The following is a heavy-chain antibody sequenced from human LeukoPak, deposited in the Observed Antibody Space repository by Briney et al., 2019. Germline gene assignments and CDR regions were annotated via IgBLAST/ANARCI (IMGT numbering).Heavy chain of an antibody. Sequence: PSETLSLTRTVSGGSISSYYWSWIRQPPGKGLEWIGYIYYSGSTNYNPSLKSRVTISVDTSKNQFSLKLSSVTAAGTAVYYCARQTSYTADYWGQGTLVTVSS. CDR1: GGSISSYY. V-gene: IGHV4-59*08. CDR2: IYYSGST. J-gene: IGHJ4*02. D-gene: IGHD2-2*02. CDR3: ARQTSYTADY.